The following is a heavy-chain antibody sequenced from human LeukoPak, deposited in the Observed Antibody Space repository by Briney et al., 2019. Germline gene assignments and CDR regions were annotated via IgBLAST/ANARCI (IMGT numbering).Heavy chain of an antibody. CDR3: ARDAYCSSTSCYLDV. V-gene: IGHV3-30*03. Sequence: GGSLRLSCAASGFTFSSYGIHWVRQAPGKGLEWVAVVSYDGSEKYYADSVKGRLIISRDKSKNTVSLQMNSLRAEDTAVYYCARDAYCSSTSCYLDVWGKGTTVTVSS. D-gene: IGHD2-2*01. CDR2: VSYDGSEK. J-gene: IGHJ6*03. CDR1: GFTFSSYG.